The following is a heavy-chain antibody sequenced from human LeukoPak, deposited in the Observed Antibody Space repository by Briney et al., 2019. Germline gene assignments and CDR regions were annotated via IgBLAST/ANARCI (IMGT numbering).Heavy chain of an antibody. CDR1: GGSISSYY. V-gene: IGHV4-59*01. Sequence: SETLSLTCTVSGGSISSYYWSWIRQPPGKGLEWIGYIYYSRSTNYNPSLKSRVTISVDTSKNQFSLKLSSVTAADTAVYYCARLGWYSSSSVYYYYGMDVWGQGTTVTVSS. J-gene: IGHJ6*02. CDR3: ARLGWYSSSSVYYYYGMDV. CDR2: IYYSRST. D-gene: IGHD6-6*01.